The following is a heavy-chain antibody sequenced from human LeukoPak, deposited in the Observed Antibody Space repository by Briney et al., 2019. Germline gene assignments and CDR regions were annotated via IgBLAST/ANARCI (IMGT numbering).Heavy chain of an antibody. CDR1: GGSIISSSYY. J-gene: IGHJ4*02. D-gene: IGHD2-21*01. V-gene: IGHV4-39*01. Sequence: SETLSLTCGVSGGSIISSSYYWGWIRQPPGKGLEWIASMFYSGNTYYNPSLKSRVTMSVDTTENQFSLKLSSVTAADAAVYYCARHVVGNYDLLSFDYWGQGSLVTVSS. CDR3: ARHVVGNYDLLSFDY. CDR2: MFYSGNT.